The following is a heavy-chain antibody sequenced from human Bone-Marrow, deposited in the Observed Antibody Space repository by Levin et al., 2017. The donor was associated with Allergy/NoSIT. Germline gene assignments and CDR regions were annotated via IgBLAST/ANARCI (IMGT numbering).Heavy chain of an antibody. D-gene: IGHD7-27*01. Sequence: LRLSCTVSGGSISSAGYHWTWIRQYPGKGLEWIGYISYRGSTYFNPSLKSRLTMSIDTSEQHFSLNLTSVSAADTAIYYCARLGGYSFDYWGQGALVTVSS. CDR1: GGSISSAGYH. CDR2: ISYRGST. V-gene: IGHV4-31*03. J-gene: IGHJ4*02. CDR3: ARLGGYSFDY.